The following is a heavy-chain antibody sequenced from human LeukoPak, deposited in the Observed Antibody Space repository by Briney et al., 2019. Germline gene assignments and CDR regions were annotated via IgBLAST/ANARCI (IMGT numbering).Heavy chain of an antibody. J-gene: IGHJ3*02. CDR3: ARCITIFGVAPNDAFDI. Sequence: GGSLRLSCAASGFTFDDYGMSWVRQAPGKGLEWVSGINWNGGSTGYADSVKGRFTISRDNAKNSLYLQMNSLRAEDTALYYCARCITIFGVAPNDAFDIWGQGTMVTVSS. V-gene: IGHV3-20*04. CDR1: GFTFDDYG. CDR2: INWNGGST. D-gene: IGHD3-3*01.